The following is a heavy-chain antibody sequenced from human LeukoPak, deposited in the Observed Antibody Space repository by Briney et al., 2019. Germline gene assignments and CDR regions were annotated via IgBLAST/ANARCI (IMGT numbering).Heavy chain of an antibody. CDR1: GFTFSTSA. J-gene: IGHJ4*02. D-gene: IGHD1-26*01. V-gene: IGHV3-73*01. CDR3: SSVGKFTGTYYY. Sequence: PGGSLRLSCAASGFTFSTSAMYWVRQAPGKGLEWVGRIRSKSYSHATEYAASVKGRFTISRDDSKNTAYLQMDSLKTEDTAVYYCSSVGKFTGTYYYWGQGTLVTVSS. CDR2: IRSKSYSHAT.